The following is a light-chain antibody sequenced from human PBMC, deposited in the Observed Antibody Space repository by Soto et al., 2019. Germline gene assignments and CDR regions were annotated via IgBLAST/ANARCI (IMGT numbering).Light chain of an antibody. CDR3: KSYAGSNTYV. CDR2: GVT. V-gene: IGLV2-14*01. CDR1: GSDIGAYNY. Sequence: QSALTQPASVSGSPGQSITISCTGTGSDIGAYNYVSWYQQHPGKAPKLIIHGVTHRPSGVSTRFSASKSAYTASLTISGLQAEDEADYYCKSYAGSNTYVFGSGTKVTVL. J-gene: IGLJ1*01.